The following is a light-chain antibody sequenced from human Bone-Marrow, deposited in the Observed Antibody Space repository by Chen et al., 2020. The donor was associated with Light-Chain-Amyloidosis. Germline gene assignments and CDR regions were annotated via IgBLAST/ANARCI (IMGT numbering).Light chain of an antibody. J-gene: IGLJ3*02. CDR2: DDS. Sequence: SYVRTQPSSVSVSPGQTATIACGGNNIGSTSVHWYQQTPGQGPILVVYDDSDRPSGIPERMSGFQSRNASTPAIRRHERGDEAYEYGQVWTRSTDRPVFGGATTMTVL. CDR1: NIGSTS. V-gene: IGLV3-21*02. CDR3: QVWTRSTDRPV.